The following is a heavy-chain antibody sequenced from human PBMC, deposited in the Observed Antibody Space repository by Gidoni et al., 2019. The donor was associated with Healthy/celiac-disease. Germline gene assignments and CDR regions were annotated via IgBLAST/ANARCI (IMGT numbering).Heavy chain of an antibody. CDR2: IYHSGST. D-gene: IGHD3-10*01. Sequence: QLQLQESGSGLVKPSQTLSLTCAVSGGSISSGGYSWSWIRQPPGKGLEWIGYIYHSGSTYYNPSLKSRVTISVDRSKNQFSLKLSSVTAADTAVYYCARGVLWFGELCGWFDPWGQGTLVTVSS. V-gene: IGHV4-30-2*01. J-gene: IGHJ5*02. CDR3: ARGVLWFGELCGWFDP. CDR1: GGSISSGGYS.